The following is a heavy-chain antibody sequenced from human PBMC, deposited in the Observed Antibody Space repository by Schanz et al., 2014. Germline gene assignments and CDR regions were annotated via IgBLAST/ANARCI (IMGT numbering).Heavy chain of an antibody. V-gene: IGHV4-4*02. CDR3: ARAARRTRVVPLYFDY. CDR2: INHGGST. J-gene: IGHJ4*02. CDR1: GASISSSNW. D-gene: IGHD2-2*01. Sequence: QVQLQESGPGLVKPSGTLSLTCAVSGASISSSNWWSWVRQPPGKGLEWIAEINHGGSTNYNPSLKSRVTRSVDTSKNQFSLKLRSVTAADTAVYYCARAARRTRVVPLYFDYWGQGTLVTVSS.